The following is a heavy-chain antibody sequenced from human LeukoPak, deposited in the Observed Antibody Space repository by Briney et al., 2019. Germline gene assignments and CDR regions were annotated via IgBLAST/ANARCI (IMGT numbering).Heavy chain of an antibody. J-gene: IGHJ4*02. CDR3: ARVKAGTSYFDY. CDR1: GFTFSSYA. CDR2: ISYDGSNK. D-gene: IGHD6-13*01. Sequence: PGGSLRLSCAASGFTFSSYAMHWVRRAPGKGLEWVAVISYDGSNKYYADSVKGRFTISRDNSKNTLYLQMTSLRAEDTAVYYCARVKAGTSYFDYWGQGTLVTVSS. V-gene: IGHV3-30-3*01.